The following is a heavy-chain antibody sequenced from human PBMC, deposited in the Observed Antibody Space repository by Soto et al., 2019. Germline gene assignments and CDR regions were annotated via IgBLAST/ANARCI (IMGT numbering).Heavy chain of an antibody. CDR2: IRGFSPYT. J-gene: IGHJ6*02. Sequence: VQLVESGGGVVQPGSSLRVSCVASGFTFSTYGMHWVRQAPGKGLEWVSAIRGFSPYTFYADSVKGRFTISRDNAKNSLYLQMNSLRAEDTAVYYCARDRGYDAHDYYYNAMDVWGQGTTVTVSS. CDR1: GFTFSTYG. D-gene: IGHD2-15*01. V-gene: IGHV3-21*02. CDR3: ARDRGYDAHDYYYNAMDV.